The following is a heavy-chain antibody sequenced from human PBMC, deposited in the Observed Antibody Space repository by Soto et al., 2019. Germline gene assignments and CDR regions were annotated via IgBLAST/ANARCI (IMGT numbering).Heavy chain of an antibody. Sequence: GGSLRLSCAASGFTFSNAWMSWVRQAPWKGLEWVGRIKSKTDGGTTDYAAPVKGRFTISRDDSKNTLYLQMNSLKTEDTAVYYCTPTRGLDAFDIWGQGTMVTVSS. CDR1: GFTFSNAW. J-gene: IGHJ3*02. D-gene: IGHD5-12*01. CDR2: IKSKTDGGTT. CDR3: TPTRGLDAFDI. V-gene: IGHV3-15*01.